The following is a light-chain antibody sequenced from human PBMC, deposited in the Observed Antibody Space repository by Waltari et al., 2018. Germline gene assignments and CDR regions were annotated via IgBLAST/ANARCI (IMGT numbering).Light chain of an antibody. Sequence: QSVLTQPPSAPGTPRHRATISCSASSHNSGRNPVTWYQQRPGTAPKLLIYSNNQRPSGVPDRFSGSKSGTSASLAISGLQSEDEADYDCAAWDDSLNGVVFGGGTKLTVL. CDR2: SNN. CDR1: SHNSGRNP. J-gene: IGLJ2*01. V-gene: IGLV1-44*01. CDR3: AAWDDSLNGVV.